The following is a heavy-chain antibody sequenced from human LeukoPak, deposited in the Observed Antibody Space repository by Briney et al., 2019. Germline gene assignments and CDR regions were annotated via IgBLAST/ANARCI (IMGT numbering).Heavy chain of an antibody. V-gene: IGHV3-30*18. D-gene: IGHD5-18*01. Sequence: GGSLRLSCAASGFTFSSYGMHWVRQAPGKGLGWVAVISNDGSKKYYADSVKGRFIISRDNSKNTLSLQVSSLRTEDTAVYYCAKDRYSYAFEYSDSWGQGTLVTVSS. CDR2: ISNDGSKK. CDR1: GFTFSSYG. J-gene: IGHJ4*02. CDR3: AKDRYSYAFEYSDS.